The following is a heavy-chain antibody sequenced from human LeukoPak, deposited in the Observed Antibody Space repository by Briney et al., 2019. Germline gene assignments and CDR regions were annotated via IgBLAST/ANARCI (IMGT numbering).Heavy chain of an antibody. J-gene: IGHJ4*02. CDR1: GFIVRDKY. D-gene: IGHD6-19*01. Sequence: PGGSLRLSCAASGFIVRDKYMGWVRQAPGKGLEWVSVIYSSGSTYYADSVKGRFTISRDDSKNTLYLQMNSLRVEDTAVYYCARERNLDIAVAGTIFDYWGPGTLVTVSS. CDR3: ARERNLDIAVAGTIFDY. CDR2: IYSSGST. V-gene: IGHV3-66*01.